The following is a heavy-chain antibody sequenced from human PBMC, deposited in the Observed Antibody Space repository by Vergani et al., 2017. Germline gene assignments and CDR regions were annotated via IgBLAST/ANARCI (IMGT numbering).Heavy chain of an antibody. CDR3: ARWAALSYPYYYYMDV. J-gene: IGHJ6*03. Sequence: EVQLVESGGGLVKPGGSLRLSCAASGFTFSSYSMNWVRQAPGKGLEWVSSISSSSSYIYYADSVKGRFTISRDNAKNSLYLQMNSLRAEDTAVYYCARWAALSYPYYYYMDVWGKGTTVTVSS. CDR1: GFTFSSYS. CDR2: ISSSSSYI. V-gene: IGHV3-21*01. D-gene: IGHD6-6*01.